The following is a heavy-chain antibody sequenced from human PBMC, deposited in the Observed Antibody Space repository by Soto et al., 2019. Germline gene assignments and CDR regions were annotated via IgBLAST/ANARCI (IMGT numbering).Heavy chain of an antibody. CDR2: IFSNDDK. D-gene: IGHD2-21*02. J-gene: IGHJ5*02. CDR1: GLSLNKPGLG. V-gene: IGHV2-26*01. CDR3: AVINDCSRIDCFLASFDP. Sequence: QVTLKESGPVVVKPTETLTLTCTVSGLSLNKPGLGVSWIRRPPGKALEWLAHIFSNDDKSYTSSLKNRLTISKDTSKSQVVLTMTSMDPVDSATYFCAVINDCSRIDCFLASFDPWGQGTQVTVSS.